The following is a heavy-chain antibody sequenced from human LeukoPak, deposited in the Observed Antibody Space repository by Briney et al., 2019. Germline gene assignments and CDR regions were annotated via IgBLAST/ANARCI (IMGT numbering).Heavy chain of an antibody. CDR2: IYYSGST. J-gene: IGHJ5*02. CDR3: ARNPHCSSTSCSRKDLFDP. CDR1: GGSISSGGYY. D-gene: IGHD2-2*01. Sequence: SETLSLTCTVSGGSISSGGYYWSWIRQHAGEGLEWIGYIYYSGSTYYNPSLKSRVTISVDTSKNQFSLKLSSVTAADTAVYYCARNPHCSSTSCSRKDLFDPWGQGNLVTVSS. V-gene: IGHV4-31*03.